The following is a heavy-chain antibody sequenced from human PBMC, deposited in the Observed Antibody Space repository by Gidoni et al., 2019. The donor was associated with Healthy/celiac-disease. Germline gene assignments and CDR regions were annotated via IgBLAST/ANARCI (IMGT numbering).Heavy chain of an antibody. CDR3: ARIRFLEWLLGINWFDP. J-gene: IGHJ5*02. D-gene: IGHD3-3*01. CDR2: IYYSGST. CDR1: AGSISSSSYY. V-gene: IGHV4-39*01. Sequence: QLQLQESGPGLVKPSETLSLTCTVSAGSISSSSYYWGCSRQPPGKGLEWIGSIYYSGSTYYNPSLKSRVTISVDTSKNQFSLKLSSVTAADTAVYYCARIRFLEWLLGINWFDPWGQGTLVTVSS.